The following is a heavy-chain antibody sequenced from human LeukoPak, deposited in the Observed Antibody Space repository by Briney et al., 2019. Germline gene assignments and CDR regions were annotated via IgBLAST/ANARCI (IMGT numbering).Heavy chain of an antibody. CDR3: AKDQAGDYNFWSGFDC. D-gene: IGHD3-3*01. J-gene: IGHJ4*02. Sequence: PGGSLRLSCAASGFSFSDFVMHWVRQAPGTGLEWVAFIRSDGNNKYYADSVKGRFTISRDNSKNTLYLQMSSLRTEDTAVYYCAKDQAGDYNFWSGFDCWGQGTLVTVSS. CDR1: GFSFSDFV. CDR2: IRSDGNNK. V-gene: IGHV3-30*02.